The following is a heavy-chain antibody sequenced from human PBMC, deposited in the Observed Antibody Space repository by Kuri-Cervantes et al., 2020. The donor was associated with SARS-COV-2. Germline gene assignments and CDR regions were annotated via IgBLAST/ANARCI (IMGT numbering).Heavy chain of an antibody. J-gene: IGHJ4*02. V-gene: IGHV4-61*01. CDR3: ARDWRYYDSSGFYSYYFDS. CDR2: IYYSGST. Sequence: SETLSLTCTVSGGSVSSGTYYWSWIRQPPGKGLEWIGYIYYSGSTNYNPSLKSRVTISVDTSKNQFSLKLNSVTAADTAVYYCARDWRYYDSSGFYSYYFDSWGQGTLVTVSS. CDR1: GGSVSSGTYY. D-gene: IGHD3-22*01.